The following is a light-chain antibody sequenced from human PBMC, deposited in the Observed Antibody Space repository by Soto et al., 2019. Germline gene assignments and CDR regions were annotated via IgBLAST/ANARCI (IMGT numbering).Light chain of an antibody. Sequence: IVLTQSPGTLSLSPGERATLSCRASQTVGGNLAWYQQKPGQAPKLLISGASSRATGIPDRFSGSGSGTDFTLTISRLEPEDSAVYYCQQYGSSPTWTFGQGTKVDIK. V-gene: IGKV3-20*01. CDR2: GAS. CDR1: QTVGGN. J-gene: IGKJ1*01. CDR3: QQYGSSPTWT.